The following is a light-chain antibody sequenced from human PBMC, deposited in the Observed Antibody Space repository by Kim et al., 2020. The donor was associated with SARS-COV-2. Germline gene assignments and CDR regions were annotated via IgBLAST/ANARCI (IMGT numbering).Light chain of an antibody. J-gene: IGKJ2*01. CDR3: QEQNSYPLT. CDR2: KAS. V-gene: IGKV1-5*03. Sequence: DIQMTQSPYTLSASVGDRVTITCRASQSVNSWLAWFQQKPGKAPKLLISKASNLESGVPSRFSGSGSGTEFTLTISGLQPDDFATYYCQEQNSYPLTFGQGTKLEIK. CDR1: QSVNSW.